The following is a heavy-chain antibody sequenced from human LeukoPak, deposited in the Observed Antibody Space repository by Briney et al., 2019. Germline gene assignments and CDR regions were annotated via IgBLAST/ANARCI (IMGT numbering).Heavy chain of an antibody. CDR3: ARAYGSGSYYNVGGGFFDY. CDR1: GFTFSSYS. V-gene: IGHV3-21*01. Sequence: GGSLRLSCAASGFTFSSYSMNWVRQAPGKGLEWVSSISSSSSYIYYADSVKGRFTISRDNAKNSLYLQMNSLRAEDTAVYYCARAYGSGSYYNVGGGFFDYWGQGTLVTVSS. CDR2: ISSSSSYI. D-gene: IGHD3-10*01. J-gene: IGHJ4*02.